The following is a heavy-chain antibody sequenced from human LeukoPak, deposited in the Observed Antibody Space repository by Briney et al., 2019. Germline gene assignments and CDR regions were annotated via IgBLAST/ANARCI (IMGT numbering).Heavy chain of an antibody. CDR3: ARLEQWLVQSPSRFDP. CDR1: GYTFTSYG. Sequence: ASMKVSCKASGYTFTSYGISWVRQAPGQGLEWMGWISAYNGNTNYAQKLQGRVTMTTDTSTSTAYMELRSLRAEDTAVYYCARLEQWLVQSPSRFDPWGQGTLVTVSS. J-gene: IGHJ5*02. CDR2: ISAYNGNT. D-gene: IGHD6-19*01. V-gene: IGHV1-18*01.